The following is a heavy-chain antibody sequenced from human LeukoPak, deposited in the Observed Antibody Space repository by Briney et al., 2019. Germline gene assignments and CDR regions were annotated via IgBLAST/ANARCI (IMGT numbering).Heavy chain of an antibody. CDR3: ARDFYDTSGYYYDY. Sequence: GGSLRLSCAASGFTFSRYSMNWVRQAPGKGLEWVSSISGTGSYKYYADSVKGRFTISRDNAKNSLYLQMNSLRAEDTAVYYCARDFYDTSGYYYDYWGQGTLVTVSS. V-gene: IGHV3-21*01. J-gene: IGHJ4*02. CDR1: GFTFSRYS. D-gene: IGHD3-22*01. CDR2: ISGTGSYK.